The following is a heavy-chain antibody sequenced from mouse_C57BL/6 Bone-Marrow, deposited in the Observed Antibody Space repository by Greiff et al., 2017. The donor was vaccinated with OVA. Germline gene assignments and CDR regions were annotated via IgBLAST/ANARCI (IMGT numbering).Heavy chain of an antibody. J-gene: IGHJ3*01. CDR2: IRNKANGYTT. V-gene: IGHV7-3*01. CDR3: ARPSDSSGHGFAY. Sequence: EVQLQESGGGLVQPGGSLSLSCAASGFTFTDYYMSWVRQPPGKALEWLGFIRNKANGYTTEYSASVKGRFTISRANSQSILYLQRNALRAEDSATCYCARPSDSSGHGFAYWGQGTLVTVSA. CDR1: GFTFTDYY. D-gene: IGHD3-2*02.